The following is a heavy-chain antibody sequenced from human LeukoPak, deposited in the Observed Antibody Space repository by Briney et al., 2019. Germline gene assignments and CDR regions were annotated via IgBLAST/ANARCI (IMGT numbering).Heavy chain of an antibody. J-gene: IGHJ4*02. Sequence: PGGSLRLSCAASGSTFSSYAMHWVRQAPGKGLEWVAVISYDGSNKYYADSVKGRFTISRDNSKNTLYLQMNSLRAEDTAVYYCASLIAAAGTNYFDYWGQGTLVTVSS. V-gene: IGHV3-30-3*01. CDR1: GSTFSSYA. CDR3: ASLIAAAGTNYFDY. D-gene: IGHD6-13*01. CDR2: ISYDGSNK.